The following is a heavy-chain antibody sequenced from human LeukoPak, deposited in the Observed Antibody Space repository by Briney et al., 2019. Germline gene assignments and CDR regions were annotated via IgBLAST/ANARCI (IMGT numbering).Heavy chain of an antibody. V-gene: IGHV4-39*01. Sequence: SETLSLTCTVSGGSISSSRSYWGWIRQPPGKGLEWIVSIYYSGSTYYNPSLKSRVTISVDTSKNQFSLKLNSVTAADTAVYYCARVITIFGVVIPYYFDYWGQGTLVTVSS. J-gene: IGHJ4*02. D-gene: IGHD3-3*01. CDR2: IYYSGST. CDR1: GGSISSSRSY. CDR3: ARVITIFGVVIPYYFDY.